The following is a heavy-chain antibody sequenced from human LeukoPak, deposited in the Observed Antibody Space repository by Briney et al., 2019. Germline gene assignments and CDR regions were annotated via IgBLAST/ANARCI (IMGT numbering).Heavy chain of an antibody. CDR2: LYSAGST. J-gene: IGHJ3*02. D-gene: IGHD2-15*01. Sequence: GGSLRLSCAASCFTVSSNYMSWVRQAPGKGLEWVSVLYSAGSTYYADSVKGRFTISRDNSKNTLYLQTNSLRAEDTAVYYCARDLGGTGTFDIWGQGTMVTVSS. CDR1: CFTVSSNY. V-gene: IGHV3-53*01. CDR3: ARDLGGTGTFDI.